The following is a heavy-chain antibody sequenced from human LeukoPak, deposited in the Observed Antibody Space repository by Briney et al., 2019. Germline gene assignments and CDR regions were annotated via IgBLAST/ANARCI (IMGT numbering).Heavy chain of an antibody. Sequence: ASVKVSCKASGYTSTSYGISWVRQAPGQGLEWMGRIIPIFGTANYAQKFQGRVTITTDESTSTAYMELSSLRSEDTAVYYCAREQYYYDSSGYIKYYFDYWGQGTLVTVSS. CDR3: AREQYYYDSSGYIKYYFDY. CDR1: GYTSTSYG. J-gene: IGHJ4*02. CDR2: IIPIFGTA. V-gene: IGHV1-69*05. D-gene: IGHD3-22*01.